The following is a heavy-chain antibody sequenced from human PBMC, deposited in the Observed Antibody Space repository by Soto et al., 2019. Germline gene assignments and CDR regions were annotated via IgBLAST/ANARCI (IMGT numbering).Heavy chain of an antibody. CDR1: GGTFASYS. J-gene: IGHJ6*02. Sequence: QEELVQSGAEVKKPGSSVNVSCKASGGTFASYSITWVRQAPGQRLEWMGEIIPLLKTVNYAQKFQGIVTITGDRSTSTVYMALSRLRSDDTAVYYCARDPVDLFGYMDVWGHGTTVTVS. D-gene: IGHD6-25*01. CDR3: ARDPVDLFGYMDV. V-gene: IGHV1-69*06. CDR2: IIPLLKTV.